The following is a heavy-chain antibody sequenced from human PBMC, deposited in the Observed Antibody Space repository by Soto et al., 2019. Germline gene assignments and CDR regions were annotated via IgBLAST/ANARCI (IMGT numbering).Heavy chain of an antibody. J-gene: IGHJ4*02. CDR1: SGSVFSSNW. CDR2: TRNSGGA. D-gene: IGHD6-19*01. V-gene: IGHV4-4*02. CDR3: ASHLVMAGTRGFDH. Sequence: QVQLQESGPGLVKPSGTLSLTCAVSSGSVFSSNWWSWVRLPPGKGLEGIGETRNSGGANYNPSLRSRVTITVDRSRNHIFLELSSVTAADTAVYYWASHLVMAGTRGFDHWGLGTLVTVSS.